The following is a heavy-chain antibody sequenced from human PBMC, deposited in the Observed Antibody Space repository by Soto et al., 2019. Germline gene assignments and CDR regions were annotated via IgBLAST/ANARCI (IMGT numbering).Heavy chain of an antibody. V-gene: IGHV3-66*01. D-gene: IGHD3-3*01. Sequence: EVQLVESGGGLVQPGGSLRLSCAASGFTVSSNYMSWVRQAPGKGLEWVSVIYSGGSTYYADSVKGRFTISRDNSKNTLYLQMNSLRAEDTAVYYCARDSGYDFWSEGMDVWGQGTTVTVSS. CDR2: IYSGGST. CDR1: GFTVSSNY. CDR3: ARDSGYDFWSEGMDV. J-gene: IGHJ6*02.